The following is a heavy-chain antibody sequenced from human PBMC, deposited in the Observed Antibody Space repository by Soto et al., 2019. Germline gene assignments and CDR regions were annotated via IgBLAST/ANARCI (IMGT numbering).Heavy chain of an antibody. D-gene: IGHD3-22*01. J-gene: IGHJ4*02. Sequence: XGSLILSCSASGFTFSSYDMHWVRQATGKGLEWVSAIGTAGDTYYPGSVKGRFTISRENAKNSLYLQMNSLRAGDTAVYYCARGGPYDSSGYYDYWRQGNLVTVSS. CDR2: IGTAGDT. V-gene: IGHV3-13*01. CDR1: GFTFSSYD. CDR3: ARGGPYDSSGYYDY.